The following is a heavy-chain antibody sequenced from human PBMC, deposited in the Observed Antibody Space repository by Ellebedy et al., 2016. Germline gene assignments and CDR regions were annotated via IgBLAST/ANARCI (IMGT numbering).Heavy chain of an antibody. CDR1: GYTFTHYG. D-gene: IGHD1-26*01. V-gene: IGHV1-18*04. CDR2: ISGYSGNT. Sequence: ASVKVSXKTSGYTFTHYGITWVRPAPGQGLEWMGWISGYSGNTNYAQKFEDRVTMTIDTSTSTVYMELRSLRSEETAEYDCARPIVGATGGGDYYYNGMDVWGQGTTVIVSS. J-gene: IGHJ6*02. CDR3: ARPIVGATGGGDYYYNGMDV.